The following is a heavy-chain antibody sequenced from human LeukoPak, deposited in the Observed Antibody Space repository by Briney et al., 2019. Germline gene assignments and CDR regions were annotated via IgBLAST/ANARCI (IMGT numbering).Heavy chain of an antibody. Sequence: PGGSLRLSCAASGFTFSSYGIHWVRQAPGKRLEWVAVISYDGSNKYYADSVKGRFTISRDNSKNMLYLQMNSLRVEDTAVYFCAARKVRGVWFYLDYWGQGTLVTVSS. CDR1: GFTFSSYG. CDR3: AARKVRGVWFYLDY. D-gene: IGHD3-10*01. CDR2: ISYDGSNK. J-gene: IGHJ4*02. V-gene: IGHV3-30*03.